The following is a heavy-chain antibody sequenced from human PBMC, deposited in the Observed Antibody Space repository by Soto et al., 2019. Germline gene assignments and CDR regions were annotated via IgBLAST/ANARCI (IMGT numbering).Heavy chain of an antibody. CDR2: INHSGST. V-gene: IGHV4-34*01. CDR3: ARGPRGSGSYYYYYMDV. Sequence: SETLSLTCAVYGGSFSGYYWSWIRQPPRKGLEWIGEINHSGSTNYNPSLKSRVTISVDTSKNQFSLKLSSVTAADTAVYYCARGPRGSGSYYYYYMDVWGKGTTVTVSS. D-gene: IGHD3-10*01. CDR1: GGSFSGYY. J-gene: IGHJ6*03.